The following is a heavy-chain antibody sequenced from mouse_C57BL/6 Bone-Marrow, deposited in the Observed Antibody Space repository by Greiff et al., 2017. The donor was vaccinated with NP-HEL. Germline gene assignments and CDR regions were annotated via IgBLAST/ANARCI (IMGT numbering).Heavy chain of an antibody. J-gene: IGHJ3*01. CDR2: ISYDGSN. Sequence: DVQLVESGPGLVKPSQSLSLTCSVTGYSITSGYYWNWIRQFPGNKLEWMGYISYDGSNNYNPSLKNRISITRDTSKNQFFLKLNSVTTEDTATYYCARDRSSYAWFAYWGQGTLVTVSA. D-gene: IGHD1-1*01. CDR3: ARDRSSYAWFAY. V-gene: IGHV3-6*01. CDR1: GYSITSGYY.